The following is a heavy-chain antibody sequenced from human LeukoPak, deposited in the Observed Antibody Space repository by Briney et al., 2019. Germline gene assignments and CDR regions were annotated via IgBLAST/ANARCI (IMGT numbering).Heavy chain of an antibody. CDR3: GRQLRLGTFDY. D-gene: IGHD5-12*01. J-gene: IGHJ4*02. V-gene: IGHV3-23*01. Sequence: GGSLRLSCAASGFTFSSYAMSWIRQAPGKGLEWVSAISGSGGSTYYADSVTGRFTISRDNSKNTLYLQMTRLRAEDTAVYYCGRQLRLGTFDYWGQGTLVTVSS. CDR1: GFTFSSYA. CDR2: ISGSGGST.